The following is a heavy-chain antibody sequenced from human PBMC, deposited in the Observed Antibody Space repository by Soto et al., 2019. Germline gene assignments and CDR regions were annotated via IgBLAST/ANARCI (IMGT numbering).Heavy chain of an antibody. CDR1: GYSFTTYW. V-gene: IGHV5-51*01. CDR2: IYPGDSDT. CDR3: ARLGRSDGWFDP. Sequence: EVQLVQSGAEVKKPGESLKISCKASGYSFTTYWIGWVRQMPGKGLEWMGIIYPGDSDTRYSPSFQGQVTISVDNFISTSFLQWSSLKASDTAIYYCARLGRSDGWFDPWGQGTLVTVSS. J-gene: IGHJ5*02.